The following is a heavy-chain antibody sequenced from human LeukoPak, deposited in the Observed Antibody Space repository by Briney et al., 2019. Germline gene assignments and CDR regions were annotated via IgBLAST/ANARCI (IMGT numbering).Heavy chain of an antibody. CDR1: GGSISSYY. CDR2: IYYSGST. V-gene: IGHV4-59*01. Sequence: ASETLSLTCTVSGGSISSYYWSWIRQPPGKGLEWIGYIYYSGSTNYNPSLKSRVTISVDTSKNQFSLKLSSVTAADTAVYYCARAQRAYYDFWSGYYDYWGQGTLVTVSS. J-gene: IGHJ4*02. D-gene: IGHD3-3*01. CDR3: ARAQRAYYDFWSGYYDY.